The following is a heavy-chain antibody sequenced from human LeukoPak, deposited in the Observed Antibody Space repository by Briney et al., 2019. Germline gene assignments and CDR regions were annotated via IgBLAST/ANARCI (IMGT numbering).Heavy chain of an antibody. Sequence: GGSLRLSCAASGFTFSSYWMHWVRQAPGKGLEWVSALSYSGGYTYYADSVKGRFTISRDNSKNMLYLQMNSLRAEDTAVYYCTKDFTFSGSYYWGQGTLVTVSS. CDR1: GFTFSSYW. D-gene: IGHD1-26*01. V-gene: IGHV3-23*01. CDR3: TKDFTFSGSYY. J-gene: IGHJ4*02. CDR2: LSYSGGYT.